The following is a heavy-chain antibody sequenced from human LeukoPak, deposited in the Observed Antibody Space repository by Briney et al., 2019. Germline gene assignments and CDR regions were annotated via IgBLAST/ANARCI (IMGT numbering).Heavy chain of an antibody. D-gene: IGHD3-22*01. Sequence: SETLSLTCTVSGGSISSSSYYWGWIRQPPGKGLEWIGSIYYSGSTYYNPSLKSRVTISVDTSKNQFSLKLSSVTAADTAVYYCARDSFTMIVVTWGQGTLVTVSS. CDR2: IYYSGST. V-gene: IGHV4-39*07. CDR1: GGSISSSSYY. J-gene: IGHJ4*02. CDR3: ARDSFTMIVVT.